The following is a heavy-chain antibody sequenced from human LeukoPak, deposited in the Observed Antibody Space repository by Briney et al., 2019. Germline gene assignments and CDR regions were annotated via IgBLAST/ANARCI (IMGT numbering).Heavy chain of an antibody. CDR1: GFTFSNYA. V-gene: IGHV3-23*01. CDR2: ISGSGGTT. CDR3: ARGVPRYDSGAWIDAFDI. Sequence: PGGSLRFSCAASGFTFSNYAMSWVRQAPGKGLEWVSSISGSGGTTYYADSVKGRFTISRVNSRNALSLQMNSLRAEDTALYYCARGVPRYDSGAWIDAFDIWGQGTRVTVSS. D-gene: IGHD3-22*01. J-gene: IGHJ3*02.